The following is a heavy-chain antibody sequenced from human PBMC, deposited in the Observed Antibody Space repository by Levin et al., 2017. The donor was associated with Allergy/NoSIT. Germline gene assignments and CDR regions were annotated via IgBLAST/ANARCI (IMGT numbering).Heavy chain of an antibody. Sequence: SCKGSGYSFTTYWIGWVRQMPGKGLEWMGIIYPGDSDTRYSPSFQGQVTISADKSISTAYLQWSSLKASDTAMYYCARLIASGSYYEPFDYWGQGTLVTVSS. CDR2: IYPGDSDT. J-gene: IGHJ4*02. CDR3: ARLIASGSYYEPFDY. V-gene: IGHV5-51*01. CDR1: GYSFTTYW. D-gene: IGHD3-10*01.